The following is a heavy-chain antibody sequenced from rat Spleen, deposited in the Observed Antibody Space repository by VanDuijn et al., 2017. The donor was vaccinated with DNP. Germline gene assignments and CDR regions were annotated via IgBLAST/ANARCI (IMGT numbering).Heavy chain of an antibody. CDR1: CFTFSNFP. V-gene: IGHV5-46*01. Sequence: EVQLVESGGGLVQPGGSMRLSCPATCFTFSNFPMAWVRQTPTTGLEWVASISTSGVVTYYRDSVKGRFTISRDNAENTLYLQMNSLRSEDTATYYCTRRFRDTRAMDAWGQGISVTVSS. CDR2: ISTSGVVT. D-gene: IGHD4-3*01. J-gene: IGHJ4*01. CDR3: TRRFRDTRAMDA.